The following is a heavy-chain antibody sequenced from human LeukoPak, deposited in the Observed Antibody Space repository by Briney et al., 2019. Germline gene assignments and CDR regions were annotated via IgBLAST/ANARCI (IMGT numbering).Heavy chain of an antibody. CDR3: ATDPHYSNYKVIDY. Sequence: ASVKVSCKVSGYTLTELSMHWVRQAPGKGLEWMGGFDPEDGEAIYAQKFQGRVTMTEDTSTDTAYMELSSLRSEDTAVYYCATDPHYSNYKVIDYWGQGTLVTVSS. CDR1: GYTLTELS. CDR2: FDPEDGEA. V-gene: IGHV1-24*01. D-gene: IGHD4-11*01. J-gene: IGHJ4*02.